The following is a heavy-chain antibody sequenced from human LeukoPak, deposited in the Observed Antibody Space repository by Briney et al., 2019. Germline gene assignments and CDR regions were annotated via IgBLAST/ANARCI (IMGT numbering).Heavy chain of an antibody. J-gene: IGHJ5*02. V-gene: IGHV2-5*02. CDR3: ARGYCSGGSCYMAPHWFDP. Sequence: SGPTLVKPTQTLTLTCTFFGFSLSTSGVGVGWIRQPPGKALEWLALIYWDDDKRYSPSLKSRLTITKDTSKNQVVLTMTNMDPVDTATYYCARGYCSGGSCYMAPHWFDPWGQGTLVTVSS. D-gene: IGHD2-15*01. CDR2: IYWDDDK. CDR1: GFSLSTSGVG.